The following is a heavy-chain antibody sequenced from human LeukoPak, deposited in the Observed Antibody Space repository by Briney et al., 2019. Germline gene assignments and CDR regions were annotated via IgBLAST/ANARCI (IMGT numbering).Heavy chain of an antibody. CDR3: ARDQAYDMVGGDY. D-gene: IGHD3-9*01. J-gene: IGHJ4*02. CDR1: GGSFSGYY. Sequence: SETLSLTCAVYGGSFSGYYWSWIRQPPGKGLEWIGEINHSGSTNYNPSLKSRVTISVDTSKNQFSLKLSSVTAADTAVYYCARDQAYDMVGGDYWGQGTLVTVSS. V-gene: IGHV4-34*01. CDR2: INHSGST.